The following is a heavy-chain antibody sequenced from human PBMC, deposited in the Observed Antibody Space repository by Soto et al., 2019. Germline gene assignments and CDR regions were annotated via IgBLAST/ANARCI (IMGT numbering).Heavy chain of an antibody. CDR3: VSSLKSYHTTSGYFQH. D-gene: IGHD1-1*01. Sequence: SETLSLTCTVSGGSISSYYWSWIRQPPGKGLEWIGYLYYSGSTNCNPSLKSRVTISVDTSKNQFSLKLSSVTAADTAVYYCVSSLKSYHTTSGYFQHCGQGSLLTVS. CDR2: LYYSGST. V-gene: IGHV4-59*01. J-gene: IGHJ1*01. CDR1: GGSISSYY.